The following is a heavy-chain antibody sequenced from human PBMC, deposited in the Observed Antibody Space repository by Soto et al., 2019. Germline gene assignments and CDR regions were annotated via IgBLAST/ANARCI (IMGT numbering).Heavy chain of an antibody. Sequence: QVQLQESGPGLVKPSETLSLTCTVSGGSISSYYWSWIRQPPGKGLEWIGYIYYSGSTNYNPSLKSRVTITVDXXKXQXXLKLSSVTAADTAVYYCARLPYYYDSSGYYPYFDSWGQGTLVTVSS. CDR3: ARLPYYYDSSGYYPYFDS. V-gene: IGHV4-59*08. D-gene: IGHD3-22*01. J-gene: IGHJ4*02. CDR2: IYYSGST. CDR1: GGSISSYY.